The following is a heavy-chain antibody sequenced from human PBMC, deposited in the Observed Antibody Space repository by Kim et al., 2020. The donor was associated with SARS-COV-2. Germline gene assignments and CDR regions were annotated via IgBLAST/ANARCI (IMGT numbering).Heavy chain of an antibody. V-gene: IGHV4-34*01. CDR2: INHSGST. Sequence: SETLSLTCAVYGGSFSGYYWSWIRQPPGKGLEWIGEINHSGSTNYNPSLKSRVTISVDTSKNQFSLKLSSVTAADTAVYYCARGPHTVTHNWFDPWGQGTLVTVSS. CDR1: GGSFSGYY. CDR3: ARGPHTVTHNWFDP. J-gene: IGHJ5*02. D-gene: IGHD4-17*01.